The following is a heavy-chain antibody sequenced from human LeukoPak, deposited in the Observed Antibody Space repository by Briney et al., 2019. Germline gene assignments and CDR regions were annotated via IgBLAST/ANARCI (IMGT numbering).Heavy chain of an antibody. J-gene: IGHJ4*02. CDR2: ISSNGGST. CDR3: ARDSIVVVITTTFDY. V-gene: IGHV3-64*01. Sequence: GGSLRLSCAVSGFTFSSYAMHWVRQAPGKGLEYVSAISSNGGSTYYANSVKGRFTISRDNSKNTLYLQMGSLRAEDMAVYYCARDSIVVVITTTFDYWGQGTLVTVSS. CDR1: GFTFSSYA. D-gene: IGHD3-22*01.